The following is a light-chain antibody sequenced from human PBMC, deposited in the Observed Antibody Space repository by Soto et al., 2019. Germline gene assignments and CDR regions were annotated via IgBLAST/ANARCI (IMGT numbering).Light chain of an antibody. CDR2: EVS. J-gene: IGLJ1*01. Sequence: QSALTQPASVSGSPGQSITISCNGTSSDVGGYNYVSWYQQHPGKAPKLMIYEVSNRPSGVSNRFSGSKSGNTASLTISGLQAEDEADYYCRSYTSSSTPYVFGTGTKLTVL. CDR3: RSYTSSSTPYV. V-gene: IGLV2-14*01. CDR1: SSDVGGYNY.